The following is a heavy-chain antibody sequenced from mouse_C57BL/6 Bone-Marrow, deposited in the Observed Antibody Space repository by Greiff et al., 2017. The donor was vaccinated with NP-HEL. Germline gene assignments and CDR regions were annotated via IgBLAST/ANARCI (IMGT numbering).Heavy chain of an antibody. CDR3: TNSLQLLRYPAWFAY. CDR1: GFTFSDAW. CDR2: IRNKANNHAT. J-gene: IGHJ3*01. D-gene: IGHD1-1*01. V-gene: IGHV6-6*01. Sequence: EVKVEESGGGLVQPGGSMKLSCAASGFTFSDAWMDWVRQSPEKGLEWVAEIRNKANNHATYYAESVKGRFTISRDDSKSSVYLQMNSLRAEDTGIYYCTNSLQLLRYPAWFAYWGQGTLVTVSA.